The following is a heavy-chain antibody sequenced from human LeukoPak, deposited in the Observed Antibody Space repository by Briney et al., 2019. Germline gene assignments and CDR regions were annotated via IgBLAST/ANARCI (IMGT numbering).Heavy chain of an antibody. V-gene: IGHV4-59*04. Sequence: SETLSLTCTVSGGSCSSYYWSWIRQPPGKGLERIGTIYYSGSTYYNASLKSRVTISVDTSKNQFSLKLSSVTAADTAVYYCARRFWSGYFAAFDIWGQGTMVTVSS. CDR1: GGSCSSYY. CDR2: IYYSGST. CDR3: ARRFWSGYFAAFDI. D-gene: IGHD3-3*01. J-gene: IGHJ3*02.